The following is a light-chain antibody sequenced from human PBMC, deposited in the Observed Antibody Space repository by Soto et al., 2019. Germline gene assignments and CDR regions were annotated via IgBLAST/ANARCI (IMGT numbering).Light chain of an antibody. CDR3: SSYAGSNIPVV. CDR1: SSDVGGYNC. Sequence: QSALTQPPSASGSPGQSVTISCTGTSSDVGGYNCVSWYQQHPGKAPKLMIYEVSKRPSGVPDRFSGSKSGNTASLTVSGLQAEDEADDYCSSYAGSNIPVVFGGGTQLTVL. V-gene: IGLV2-8*01. J-gene: IGLJ2*01. CDR2: EVS.